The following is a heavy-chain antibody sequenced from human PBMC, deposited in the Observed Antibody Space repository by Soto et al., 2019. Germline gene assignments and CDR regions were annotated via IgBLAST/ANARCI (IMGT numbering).Heavy chain of an antibody. CDR3: AKPFRELIVVVNPFDY. CDR1: GFTFSSYG. Sequence: PGGSLRLSCAASGFTFSSYGMHWVRQAPGKGLEWVAVISYDGSNKYYADSVKGRFTISRDNSNISLYLQMNSLRAEDTAVYYCAKPFRELIVVVNPFDYWGQGTLVTVSS. CDR2: ISYDGSNK. V-gene: IGHV3-30*18. J-gene: IGHJ4*02. D-gene: IGHD3-22*01.